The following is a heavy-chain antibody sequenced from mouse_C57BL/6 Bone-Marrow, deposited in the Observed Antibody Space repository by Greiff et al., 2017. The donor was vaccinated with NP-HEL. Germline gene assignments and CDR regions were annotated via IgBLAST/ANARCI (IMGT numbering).Heavy chain of an antibody. CDR3: ARQNAWFAY. J-gene: IGHJ3*01. CDR1: GYTFTSYW. CDR2: IHPNSGST. V-gene: IGHV1-64*01. Sequence: VQLQQPGAELVKPGASVKLSCKASGYTFTSYWMHWVKQRPGQGLEWIGRIHPNSGSTNYNEKFKSKATLTVDKSSSTAYMQLSSLTSEDSAVYYCARQNAWFAYWGQGTLVTVSA.